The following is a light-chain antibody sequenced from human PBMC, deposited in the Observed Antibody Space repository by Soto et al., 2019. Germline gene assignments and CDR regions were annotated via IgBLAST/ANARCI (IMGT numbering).Light chain of an antibody. CDR3: QQYNNWPIT. J-gene: IGKJ5*01. Sequence: IVMIQTPDTLSVSPGERATLSCRASQSVSSNLAWYQQKPGQAPRLLIYGASTGATGIPARFSGSGSGTEFTLTISSLQSEDFAVYYCQQYNNWPITFGQGTRLEN. CDR2: GAS. CDR1: QSVSSN. V-gene: IGKV3-15*01.